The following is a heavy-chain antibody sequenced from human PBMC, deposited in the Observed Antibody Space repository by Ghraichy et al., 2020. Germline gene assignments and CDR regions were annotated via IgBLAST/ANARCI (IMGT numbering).Heavy chain of an antibody. J-gene: IGHJ6*02. CDR1: GGSISQTNYY. Sequence: SETLSLTCTVSGGSISQTNYYWGWIRQSPGKGLEWIGSISYRRGPYYNPSLQSRVTMSVDTSKNQFSLGLSSVTAADTAGYYVAKSKDPTRYDFWSGYSTYSLDVWGQGATVTVSS. D-gene: IGHD3-3*01. CDR2: ISYRRGP. V-gene: IGHV4-39*01. CDR3: AKSKDPTRYDFWSGYSTYSLDV.